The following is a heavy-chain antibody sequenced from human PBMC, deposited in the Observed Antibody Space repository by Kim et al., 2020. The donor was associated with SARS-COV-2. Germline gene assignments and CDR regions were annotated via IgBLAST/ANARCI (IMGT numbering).Heavy chain of an antibody. CDR1: GFIFSNYW. Sequence: GGSLRLSCEVSGFIFSNYWMHWVRQAPGKGLVWVSRIYNDGTRTFHADSEKGRFTISRDNAKNTLYLQMNSLRAEDTAVYYCARGMIVEYGMDVWGQGTTVTVSS. CDR3: ARGMIVEYGMDV. V-gene: IGHV3-74*01. D-gene: IGHD3-22*01. J-gene: IGHJ6*02. CDR2: IYNDGTRT.